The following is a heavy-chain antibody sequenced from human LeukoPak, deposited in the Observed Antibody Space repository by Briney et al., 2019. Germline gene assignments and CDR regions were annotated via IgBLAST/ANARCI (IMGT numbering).Heavy chain of an antibody. J-gene: IGHJ5*02. D-gene: IGHD3-22*01. CDR2: IYTSGST. CDR1: GGSISSYY. CDR3: ARDLRDSSGYSLTWFDP. Sequence: SETLSLTCTVSGGSISSYYWSWIRQPAGKGLEWIGRIYTSGSTNYNPSLKSRVTMSVDTSKNQFSLKLSSVTAGDTAVYYCARDLRDSSGYSLTWFDPWGQGTLVTVSS. V-gene: IGHV4-4*07.